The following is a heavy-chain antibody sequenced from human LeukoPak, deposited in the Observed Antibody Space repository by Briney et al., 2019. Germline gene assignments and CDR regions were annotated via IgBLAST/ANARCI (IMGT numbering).Heavy chain of an antibody. CDR3: ARVGGRFFDWFFDS. D-gene: IGHD3-9*01. V-gene: IGHV4-39*01. CDR2: IYYSGST. Sequence: SETLSLTCTVSGGSISSSSYYWGWIRQPPGKGLEWIGSIYYSGSTYYNPSLKSRVTISVDTSKNQFSLKLSSVTAADTAVYYCARVGGRFFDWFFDSWGQGTLVTVSS. J-gene: IGHJ4*02. CDR1: GGSISSSSYY.